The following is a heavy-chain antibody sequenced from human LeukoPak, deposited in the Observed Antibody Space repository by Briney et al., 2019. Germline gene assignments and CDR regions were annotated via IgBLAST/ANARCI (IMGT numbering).Heavy chain of an antibody. Sequence: SETLSLTCTVSGGSISSGSYYWSWIRQPAGKGLEWIGRIYTSGSTNYNPSLKSRVTISVDTSKNQFSLKLSSVTAADTAVYYCARGLVVVPAATYYYYYYYMDVWGQGTLVTVSS. CDR1: GGSISSGSYY. V-gene: IGHV4-61*02. CDR3: ARGLVVVPAATYYYYYYYMDV. D-gene: IGHD2-2*01. CDR2: IYTSGST. J-gene: IGHJ6*03.